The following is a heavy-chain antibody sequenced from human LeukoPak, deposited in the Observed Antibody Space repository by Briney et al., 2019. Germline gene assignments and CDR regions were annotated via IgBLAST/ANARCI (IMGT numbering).Heavy chain of an antibody. CDR2: FDPEDGET. J-gene: IGHJ1*01. D-gene: IGHD3-9*01. CDR3: ATEYDILTGYYSRPEYFQH. V-gene: IGHV1-24*01. CDR1: GYTLTELS. Sequence: ASVKVSCKVSGYTLTELSMHWVRQAPGKGLEWMGGFDPEDGETNYAQKFQGRVTMTEDTPTDTAYMELSSLRSENTAVYYCATEYDILTGYYSRPEYFQHWGQGTLVTVSS.